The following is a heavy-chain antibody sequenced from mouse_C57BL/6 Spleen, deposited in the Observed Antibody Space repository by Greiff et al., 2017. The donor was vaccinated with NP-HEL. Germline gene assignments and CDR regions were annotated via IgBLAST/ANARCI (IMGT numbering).Heavy chain of an antibody. Sequence: EVHLVESGGGLVQPGGSLKLSCAASGFTFSDYYMYWVRQTPEKRLEWVAYISNGGGSTYYPDTVKGRFTISRDNAKNTLYLQMSRLKSEDTAMYYCARRGMITRAMDYWGQGTSVTVSS. V-gene: IGHV5-12*01. J-gene: IGHJ4*01. CDR3: ARRGMITRAMDY. D-gene: IGHD2-4*01. CDR1: GFTFSDYY. CDR2: ISNGGGST.